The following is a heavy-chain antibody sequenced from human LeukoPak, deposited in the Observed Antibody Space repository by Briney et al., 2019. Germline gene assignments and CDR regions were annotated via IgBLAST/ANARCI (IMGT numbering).Heavy chain of an antibody. CDR2: IYHSGST. CDR1: GGSISSSSYY. D-gene: IGHD3-22*01. J-gene: IGHJ5*02. V-gene: IGHV4-39*07. Sequence: PSETLSLTCTVSGGSISSSSYYWGWIRQPPGKGLEWIGSIYHSGSTYYNPSLKSRVTISVDTSKNQFSLKLSSVTAADTAVYYCARDFVPVVIGGYWFDPWGQGTLVTVSS. CDR3: ARDFVPVVIGGYWFDP.